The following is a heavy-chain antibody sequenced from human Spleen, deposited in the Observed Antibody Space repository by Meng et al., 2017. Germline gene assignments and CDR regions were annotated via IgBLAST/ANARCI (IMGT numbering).Heavy chain of an antibody. CDR1: GFSFSSYG. Sequence: ESLKISCSASGFSFSSYGMSWVRQVPGKRLEWVGRIKSKPDGETIDYGAPVKGRFTISRDDSKNMVYLQMNSLKIEDSAVYYCTGHTDYWGQGTLVTVSS. J-gene: IGHJ4*02. V-gene: IGHV3-15*01. CDR2: IKSKPDGETI. CDR3: TGHTDY.